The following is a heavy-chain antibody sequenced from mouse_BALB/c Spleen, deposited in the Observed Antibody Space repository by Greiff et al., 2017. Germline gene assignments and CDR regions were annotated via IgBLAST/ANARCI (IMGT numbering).Heavy chain of an antibody. J-gene: IGHJ2*01. CDR3: ARGGYAGFDY. CDR1: GFTFSSYA. CDR2: ISSGGST. Sequence: EVKLEESGGGLVKPGGSLKLSCAASGFTFSSYAMSWVRQTPEKRLEWVASISSGGSTYYPDSVKGRFTISRDNARNILYLQMSSLRSEDTAMYYCARGGYAGFDYWGQGTTLTVSS. V-gene: IGHV5-6-5*01. D-gene: IGHD3-1*01.